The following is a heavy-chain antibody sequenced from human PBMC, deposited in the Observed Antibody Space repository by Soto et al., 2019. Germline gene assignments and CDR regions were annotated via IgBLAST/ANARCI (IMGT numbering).Heavy chain of an antibody. CDR2: ISYDGSNK. J-gene: IGHJ5*02. Sequence: GGSLRLSCAPSGFTFSSHSMDCVRPAPSKGLEWVAVISYDGSNKYYADSVKGRFTISRDNSKNTLYLQMNSLRAEDTAVYYCARELPTYYYDSSGYLWGQGTLVTVSS. CDR1: GFTFSSHS. CDR3: ARELPTYYYDSSGYL. V-gene: IGHV3-30-3*01. D-gene: IGHD3-22*01.